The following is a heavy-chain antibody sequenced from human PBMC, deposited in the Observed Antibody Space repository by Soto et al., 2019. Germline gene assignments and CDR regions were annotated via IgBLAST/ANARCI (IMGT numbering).Heavy chain of an antibody. J-gene: IGHJ6*02. CDR3: TTDSWPPVDPSYGGYYYYGMDV. CDR2: IKSKTDGGTT. V-gene: IGHV3-15*07. CDR1: GFTFSNAW. D-gene: IGHD4-17*01. Sequence: GGSLRLSCAASGFTFSNAWMNWVRQAPGKGLEWVGRIKSKTDGGTTDYAAPVKGRFTISRDDSKNTLYLQMNSLKTEDTAVYYCTTDSWPPVDPSYGGYYYYGMDVWGQGTTVTVSS.